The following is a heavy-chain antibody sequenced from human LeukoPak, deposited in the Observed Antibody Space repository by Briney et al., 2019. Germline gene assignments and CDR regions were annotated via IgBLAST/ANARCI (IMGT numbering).Heavy chain of an antibody. V-gene: IGHV1-2*02. Sequence: ASVKVSCKASGYTFIGYYMHWVRQAPGQGLEWMGWINPNSGGTNYAQKFQGRVTMTRDTSISTAYMELSRLRFDGTAVYYCARGAPRIYSGSYYIDYWGQGTLVTVSS. D-gene: IGHD1-26*01. CDR2: INPNSGGT. CDR3: ARGAPRIYSGSYYIDY. J-gene: IGHJ4*02. CDR1: GYTFIGYY.